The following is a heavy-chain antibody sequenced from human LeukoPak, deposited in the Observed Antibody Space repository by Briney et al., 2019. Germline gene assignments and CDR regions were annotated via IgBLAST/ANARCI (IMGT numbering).Heavy chain of an antibody. CDR2: IYHTESI. J-gene: IGHJ4*02. Sequence: PSETLSLTCAVSGGSISSSYWLSWVRQPPGRGLEWIGEIYHTESIKYNPSLKGRVTISLDKSKNQFSLKVTSVTAADTAVYYCATSGWYLLPGVYWGQGTLVTVSS. CDR1: GGSISSSYW. D-gene: IGHD6-19*01. CDR3: ATSGWYLLPGVY. V-gene: IGHV4-4*02.